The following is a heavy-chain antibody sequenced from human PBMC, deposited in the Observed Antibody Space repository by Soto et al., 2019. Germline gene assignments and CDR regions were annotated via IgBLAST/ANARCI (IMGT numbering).Heavy chain of an antibody. Sequence: GGSLRLSCAASGFTFSSYGMHWVRQAPGKGLEWVAVISYDGSNKYYADSVKGRFTISRDNSKNTLYLQMNSLRAEDTAVYYCAKGRRITIFGVVPGRPNIDYWGQGTLVTVSS. D-gene: IGHD3-3*01. J-gene: IGHJ4*02. V-gene: IGHV3-30*18. CDR2: ISYDGSNK. CDR3: AKGRRITIFGVVPGRPNIDY. CDR1: GFTFSSYG.